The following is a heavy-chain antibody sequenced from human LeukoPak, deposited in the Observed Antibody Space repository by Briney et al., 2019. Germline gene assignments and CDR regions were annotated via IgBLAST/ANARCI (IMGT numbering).Heavy chain of an antibody. CDR3: GRDIVDGGDDY. CDR2: ITNNGRKI. V-gene: IGHV3-11*04. J-gene: IGHJ4*02. D-gene: IGHD2-21*02. CDR1: GLTFSDYY. Sequence: GGSLRLSCAASGLTFSDYYMGWIRQAPGKGLEWISYITNNGRKIYYADSVKGRFTISRDNAKNSVSLQMNSLRAEDTAVYYCGRDIVDGGDDYWGQGTLVTVSS.